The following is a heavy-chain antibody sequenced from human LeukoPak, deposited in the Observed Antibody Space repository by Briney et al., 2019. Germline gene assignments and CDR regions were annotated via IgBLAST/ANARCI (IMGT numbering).Heavy chain of an antibody. J-gene: IGHJ6*02. CDR3: ARGRTVTRTTYYYYYYGMDV. Sequence: SETLSLTCAVYGGSFSGYYWSWIRQPPGKGLEWIGEINHSGSTNYNPSLKSRVTISVDTSKNQFSLKLSSVTAADTAVYYCARGRTVTRTTYYYYYYGMDVWGQGTMVTVSS. CDR2: INHSGST. D-gene: IGHD2-2*01. V-gene: IGHV4-34*01. CDR1: GGSFSGYY.